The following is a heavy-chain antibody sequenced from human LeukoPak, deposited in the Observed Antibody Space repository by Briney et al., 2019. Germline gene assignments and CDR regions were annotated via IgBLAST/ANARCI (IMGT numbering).Heavy chain of an antibody. CDR2: ISGSGGST. CDR3: AKAGAVVVVAAKFFDY. D-gene: IGHD2-15*01. CDR1: GFTFSSYA. J-gene: IGHJ4*02. Sequence: PGGSLRLSCAASGFTFSSYAMSWVSQAPGKGLEWVSAISGSGGSTYYADSVKGRFTISRDNSKNTLYLQMNSLRAEDTAVYYCAKAGAVVVVAAKFFDYWGQGTLVTVSS. V-gene: IGHV3-23*01.